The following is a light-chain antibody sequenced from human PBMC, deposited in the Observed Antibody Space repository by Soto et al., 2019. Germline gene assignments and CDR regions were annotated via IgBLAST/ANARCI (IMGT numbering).Light chain of an antibody. J-gene: IGLJ2*01. CDR2: KTT. CDR3: ATWDDSLKGPV. CDR1: DSNVGNHP. Sequence: QSVVTQPPSASGTPGQTVTISCSGSDSNVGNHPVDWYQQVPGTAPGLLIYKTTQRSSGVPDLFSGSQSGTSASLAISGLQSEDEADYYCATWDDSLKGPVFGGGTKVTVL. V-gene: IGLV1-44*01.